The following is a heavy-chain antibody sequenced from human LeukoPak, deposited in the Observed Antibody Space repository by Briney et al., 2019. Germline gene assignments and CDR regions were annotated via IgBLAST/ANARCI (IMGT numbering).Heavy chain of an antibody. V-gene: IGHV3-15*01. Sequence: GGSLRPSRAASGFTFSNAWMSWVRQAPGNGMEWVGRIKSKTDGGTTDYAAPVRGRFTTSRNHSKNTLYLQMNSLKAEDTAVYYCTSCLYYYYYSMDVWGKGTTVTVSS. J-gene: IGHJ6*03. CDR1: GFTFSNAW. D-gene: IGHD2-15*01. CDR3: TSCLYYYYYSMDV. CDR2: IKSKTDGGTT.